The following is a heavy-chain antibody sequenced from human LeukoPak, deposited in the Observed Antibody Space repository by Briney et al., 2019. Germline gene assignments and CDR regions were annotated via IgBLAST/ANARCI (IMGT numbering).Heavy chain of an antibody. J-gene: IGHJ4*02. CDR1: GYTFTSHG. D-gene: IGHD2-15*01. Sequence: ASVKVSCKASGYTFTSHGISWVRQAPGQGLEWMGLISGYNGDTKYAQRLQGRITMTTDTSTSTAYMELSRLRSDDTAVYYCARGPRYCSGGSCTKGEDYWGQGTLVTVSS. CDR2: ISGYNGDT. V-gene: IGHV1-18*01. CDR3: ARGPRYCSGGSCTKGEDY.